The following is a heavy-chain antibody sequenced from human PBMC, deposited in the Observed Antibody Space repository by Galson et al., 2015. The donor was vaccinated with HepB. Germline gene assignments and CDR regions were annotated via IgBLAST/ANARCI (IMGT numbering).Heavy chain of an antibody. J-gene: IGHJ6*02. CDR3: ARDLPNIVVVPAADGMDV. CDR1: GFTFSSYS. D-gene: IGHD2-2*01. V-gene: IGHV3-48*01. CDR2: ISSSSSTI. Sequence: SLRLSCAASGFTFSSYSMNWVRQAPGKGLEWVSSISSSSSTIYYADSVKGRFTISRDNAKNSLYLQMNSLRAEDTAVYYCARDLPNIVVVPAADGMDVWGQGTTVTVSS.